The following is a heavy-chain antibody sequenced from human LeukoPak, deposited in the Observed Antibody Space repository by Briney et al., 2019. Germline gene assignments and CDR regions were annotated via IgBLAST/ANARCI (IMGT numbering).Heavy chain of an antibody. V-gene: IGHV1-69*13. CDR1: GGTFSSYA. CDR2: IIPIFGTA. CDR3: ARGRSYGYSYGQDFDY. D-gene: IGHD5-18*01. J-gene: IGHJ4*02. Sequence: GASVKVSCKASGGTFSSYAISWVRQAPGQGLEWMGGIIPIFGTANYAQKFQGRVTITADESTSTAYMELSSLKSEDTAVYYCARGRSYGYSYGQDFDYWGQGTLVTVSS.